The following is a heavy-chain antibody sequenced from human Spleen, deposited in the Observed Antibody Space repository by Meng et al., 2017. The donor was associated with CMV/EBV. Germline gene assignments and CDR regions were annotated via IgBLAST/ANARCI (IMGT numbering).Heavy chain of an antibody. V-gene: IGHV4-61*05. CDR2: VHSSGNT. D-gene: IGHD1-1*01. J-gene: IGHJ4*02. CDR1: GDSISSTSYY. Sequence: SETLSLTCTVSGDSISSTSYYWGWIRQSPGKGLEWIGYVHSSGNTKYNPSLKSRVTTSVDTSKNQFSLRLSSVTAADTAVYYCAREVAGTPPTVDYWGQGTLVTVSS. CDR3: AREVAGTPPTVDY.